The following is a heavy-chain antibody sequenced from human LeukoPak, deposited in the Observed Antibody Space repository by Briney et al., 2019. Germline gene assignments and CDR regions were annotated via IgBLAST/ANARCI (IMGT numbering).Heavy chain of an antibody. CDR2: IKQDGSEK. CDR3: ASPTMVRGGGAIDY. V-gene: IGHV3-7*01. CDR1: GFTFSSYW. J-gene: IGHJ4*02. D-gene: IGHD3-10*01. Sequence: PGGSLRLSCAASGFTFSSYWMSWVRQAPGKGLEWVANIKQDGSEKYYVDSVKGRFTISRDNAKNSLYLQMNSLRAEDTAVYYCASPTMVRGGGAIDYWGQGTLVTVSS.